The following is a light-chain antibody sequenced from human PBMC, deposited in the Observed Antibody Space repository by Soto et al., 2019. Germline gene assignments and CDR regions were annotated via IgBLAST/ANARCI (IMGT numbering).Light chain of an antibody. CDR1: QSISTY. CDR2: AAS. CDR3: QKYRSAPWT. J-gene: IGKJ1*01. V-gene: IGKV1-27*01. Sequence: DIQMTQSPSSLSASVGDRVTITCRALQSISTYLAWHQQKPGKVPKLLIYAASTLQSGVPSRFSGSGSGTDFTLTISSLQPEDVATYYCQKYRSAPWTFVQGTKVEI.